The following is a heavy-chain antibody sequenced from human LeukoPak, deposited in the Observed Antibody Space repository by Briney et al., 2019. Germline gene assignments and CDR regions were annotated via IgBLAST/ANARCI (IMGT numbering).Heavy chain of an antibody. CDR3: ARIESA. V-gene: IGHV3-48*02. J-gene: IGHJ5*02. Sequence: GGSLRLSCAASGFTFSSHNMNWVRQAPGKGLEWVSYISSSSTTYYADSAKGRFTISRDNAKNSLYLQMNSLRDEDTAVYYCARIESAWGQGTLVTVSS. CDR1: GFTFSSHN. CDR2: ISSSSTT.